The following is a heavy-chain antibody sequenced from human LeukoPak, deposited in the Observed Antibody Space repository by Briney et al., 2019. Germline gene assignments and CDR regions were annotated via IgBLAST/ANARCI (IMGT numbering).Heavy chain of an antibody. D-gene: IGHD3-3*01. V-gene: IGHV1-18*01. Sequence: ASVKVSCKASGYTFTSYGISWVRQAPGQGLEWMGWISAYNGNTNYAQKLQGRVTMTTDTSTSTAYMELRSLRSDDTAVYYCARLRFLEWLLFGYFDYWGQGTLVTVSS. J-gene: IGHJ4*02. CDR1: GYTFTSYG. CDR2: ISAYNGNT. CDR3: ARLRFLEWLLFGYFDY.